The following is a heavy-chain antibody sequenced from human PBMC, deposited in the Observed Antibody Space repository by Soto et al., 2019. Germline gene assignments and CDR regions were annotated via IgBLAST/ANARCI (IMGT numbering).Heavy chain of an antibody. CDR3: VRARGNNYGYFDY. Sequence: GGSLRLSCAASGFTFSSFWMHWVRQTPGKGLVWVSRINDDGSRTTYADSVKGRFTISIDNAKSTLYLQMNSLGAEDTAVYYCVRARGNNYGYFDYWGQGTLVTVSS. V-gene: IGHV3-74*01. D-gene: IGHD5-18*01. J-gene: IGHJ4*02. CDR1: GFTFSSFW. CDR2: INDDGSRT.